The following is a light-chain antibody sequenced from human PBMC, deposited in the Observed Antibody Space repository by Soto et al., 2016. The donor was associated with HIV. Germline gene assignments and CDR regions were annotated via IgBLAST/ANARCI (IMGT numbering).Light chain of an antibody. V-gene: IGKV1-39*01. Sequence: DIQMTQSPSSLSASVGDRLTITCRASQSISSYLNWYQQKPGKAPKLLIYAASSLQSGVPSRFSGSGSGTDFTLTISSLQPEDFATYYCQQYKSFPLTFGPGTKVDF. CDR1: QSISSY. CDR2: AAS. J-gene: IGKJ3*01. CDR3: QQYKSFPLT.